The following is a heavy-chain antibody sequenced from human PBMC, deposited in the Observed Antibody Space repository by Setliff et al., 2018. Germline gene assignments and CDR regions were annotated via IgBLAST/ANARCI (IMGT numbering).Heavy chain of an antibody. CDR3: ARDPRGYSGFDRFRGAFNI. Sequence: ASVKVSCKASGYTFTGHYINWVRLAPRQGLEWLGWINPKSGVTSYAQSFQGRIAMTRDTSISTAYMELSSLRSDDTAVYYCARDPRGYSGFDRFRGAFNIWGQGTMVTVSS. D-gene: IGHD5-12*01. CDR2: INPKSGVT. CDR1: GYTFTGHY. V-gene: IGHV1-2*02. J-gene: IGHJ3*02.